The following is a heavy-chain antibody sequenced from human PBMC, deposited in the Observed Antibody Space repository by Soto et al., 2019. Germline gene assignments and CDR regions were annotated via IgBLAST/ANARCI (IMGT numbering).Heavy chain of an antibody. CDR2: MYYTGKT. D-gene: IGHD1-26*01. CDR3: ARVYGRGDYFDF. J-gene: IGHJ4*02. CDR1: GTTISSGDHY. Sequence: QVQLQESGPGLVKPSQTLSLTCTVSGTTISSGDHYWSLIRQAPGKGLEWIGYMYYTGKTYYNTSLQSRVTLSVDTSKNQFSLKMTSVTAADTAMYFCARVYGRGDYFDFWGRGTLVSVSS. V-gene: IGHV4-30-4*01.